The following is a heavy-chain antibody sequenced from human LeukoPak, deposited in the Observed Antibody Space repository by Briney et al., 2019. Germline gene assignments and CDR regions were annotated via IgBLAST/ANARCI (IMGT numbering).Heavy chain of an antibody. Sequence: PGRSLRLSCAASGFTFDDYAMHWVRQAPGKGLEWVSGISWNSGSIGSADSVKGRFTISRDNAKNSLYLQMNSLRAEDTALYYCAKDRGYDSSGYYFDYWGQGTLVTVSS. CDR2: ISWNSGSI. CDR3: AKDRGYDSSGYYFDY. CDR1: GFTFDDYA. J-gene: IGHJ4*02. D-gene: IGHD3-22*01. V-gene: IGHV3-9*01.